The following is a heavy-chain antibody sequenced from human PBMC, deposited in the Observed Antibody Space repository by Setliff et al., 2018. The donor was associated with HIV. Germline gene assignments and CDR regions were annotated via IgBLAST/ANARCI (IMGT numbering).Heavy chain of an antibody. D-gene: IGHD2-21*02. CDR2: IYYSGTT. J-gene: IGHJ1*01. Sequence: PSETLSLTCSVSGGSINSDNYYWGWIRQAPGKGLEWIGSIYYSGTTYYNPSLRGRVTISVDRSRNRFSLTLNSVTAADTATYYCASRGIVVVTMSMPDEFFVHWGHGTLVTVSS. CDR1: GGSINSDNYY. CDR3: ASRGIVVVTMSMPDEFFVH. V-gene: IGHV4-39*01.